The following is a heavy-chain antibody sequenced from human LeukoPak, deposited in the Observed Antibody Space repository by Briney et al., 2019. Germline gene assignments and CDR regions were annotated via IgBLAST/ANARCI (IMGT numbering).Heavy chain of an antibody. D-gene: IGHD1-26*01. CDR1: GFTFSSYW. CDR3: ARGLKWELNPFDY. CDR2: IKQDGSEK. Sequence: PGGSLRLSCAASGFTFSSYWMSWVRQAPGKGLEWVANIKQDGSEKYYVDSVKGRFTISRDNAKNSLYLQMNSLRAEDTAVYYCARGLKWELNPFDYWGQGTLVTVSS. J-gene: IGHJ4*02. V-gene: IGHV3-7*01.